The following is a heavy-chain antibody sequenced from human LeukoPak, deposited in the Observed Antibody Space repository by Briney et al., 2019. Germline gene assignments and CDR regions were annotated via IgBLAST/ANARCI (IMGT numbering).Heavy chain of an antibody. D-gene: IGHD4-17*01. CDR2: ISSSSSTI. J-gene: IGHJ4*02. V-gene: IGHV3-48*01. Sequence: PGGSLRLSCAASGFTFSRYSMNWVRQAPGKGLEWVSYISSSSSTIYYADSVKGRFTISRDNAKNSLYLQMNSLRAEDTALYYCAKDISPNYGGFDYWGQGTLVTVSS. CDR3: AKDISPNYGGFDY. CDR1: GFTFSRYS.